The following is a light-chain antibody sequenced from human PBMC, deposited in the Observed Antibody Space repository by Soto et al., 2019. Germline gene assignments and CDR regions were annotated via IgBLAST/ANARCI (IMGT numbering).Light chain of an antibody. V-gene: IGLV2-14*01. CDR2: DVS. J-gene: IGLJ2*01. CDR3: SSYTSSSTVV. Sequence: QSALTQPASVSGSPGQSITISCTGTSSDVGGYNYVSWYQQHPGKAPKLMIYDVSNRPSGVSNRFSGSKSGNTASLTISGLQAEDEADYYCSSYTSSSTVVYSGETKL. CDR1: SSDVGGYNY.